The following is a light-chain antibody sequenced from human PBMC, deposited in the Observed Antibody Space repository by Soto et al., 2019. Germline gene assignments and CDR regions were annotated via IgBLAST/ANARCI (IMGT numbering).Light chain of an antibody. J-gene: IGKJ2*01. CDR1: QSVSSN. Sequence: EIGMTQSPATLSVSPGERATLSCRASQSVSSNLAWYQQKRGQAPRLLIYVASTRATGIPARFSGSGSGTEFTLTISSLQSEDFAVYYCQQYDNWPYTFGQGTKLEIK. CDR3: QQYDNWPYT. V-gene: IGKV3-15*01. CDR2: VAS.